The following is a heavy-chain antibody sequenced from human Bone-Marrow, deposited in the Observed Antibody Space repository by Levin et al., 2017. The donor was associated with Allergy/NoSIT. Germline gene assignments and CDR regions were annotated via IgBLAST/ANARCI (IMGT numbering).Heavy chain of an antibody. CDR3: ARNRHCMGGRCYSV. CDR2: IYSGGTT. J-gene: IGHJ4*02. D-gene: IGHD2-15*01. CDR1: GFTVSNNY. Sequence: GGSLRLSCAASGFTVSNNYMRWVRQAPGKGLEWVSLIYSGGTTYYADSVKGRFTISRDNSKNTVYLQMNSLRAEDTAVYYFARNRHCMGGRCYSVWGQGTLVTVSS. V-gene: IGHV3-53*01.